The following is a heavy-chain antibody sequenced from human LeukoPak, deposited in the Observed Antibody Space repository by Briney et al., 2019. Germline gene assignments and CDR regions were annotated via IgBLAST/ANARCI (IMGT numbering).Heavy chain of an antibody. D-gene: IGHD6-19*01. CDR1: GFTVSSNY. Sequence: GGSLRLSCAASGFTVSSNYMSWVRQAPGKGLEWVSIIYIVGSTYYADSVMGRFTISRDNSKNTLFLLMNSLRAEDTAVYYCAKGPTWGWYEGYFDYWGQGTLVTVSS. V-gene: IGHV3-66*01. CDR3: AKGPTWGWYEGYFDY. CDR2: IYIVGST. J-gene: IGHJ4*02.